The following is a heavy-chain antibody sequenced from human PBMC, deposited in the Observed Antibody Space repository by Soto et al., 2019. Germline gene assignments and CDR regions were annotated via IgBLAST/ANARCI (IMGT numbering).Heavy chain of an antibody. V-gene: IGHV3-15*07. D-gene: IGHD3-10*01. CDR1: GFTFSNAW. Sequence: PGGSLRLSCAASGFTFSNAWMNWVRQAPGKGLEWVGRIKSKTDGGTTDYAAPVKGRFTISRDDSKNTLYLQMNSLKTEDTAVYYCTTGREYYGSGSYDYYYYGMDVWGQGTTVTVSS. J-gene: IGHJ6*02. CDR3: TTGREYYGSGSYDYYYYGMDV. CDR2: IKSKTDGGTT.